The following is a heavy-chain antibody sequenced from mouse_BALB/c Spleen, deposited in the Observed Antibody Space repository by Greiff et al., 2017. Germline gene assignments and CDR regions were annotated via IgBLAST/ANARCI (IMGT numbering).Heavy chain of an antibody. CDR3: TRGVTADY. J-gene: IGHJ2*01. V-gene: IGHV1-15*01. Sequence: VQLQQSGAELVRPGASVTLSCKASGYTFTDYEMHWVKQTPVHGLEWIGAIDPETGGTAYNQKFKGKATLTADKSSSTAYMELRSLTSEDSAVYYCTRGVTADYWGQGTTLTVSS. CDR1: GYTFTDYE. D-gene: IGHD2-13*01. CDR2: IDPETGGT.